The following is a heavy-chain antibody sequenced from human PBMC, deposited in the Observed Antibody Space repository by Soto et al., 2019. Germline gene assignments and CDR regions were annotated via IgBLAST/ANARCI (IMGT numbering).Heavy chain of an antibody. CDR3: ARGGGVGVAGSAAFDM. J-gene: IGHJ3*02. CDR1: GYPVTAYY. Sequence: QLHLVQSGAVVKKPGASVTVSCSASGYPVTAYYMHWVRQAPGRGLEGMGGINPATGAAKYTQTYQGGVTITRDPSASTVFMELSGLTSGDTALFYCARGGGVGVAGSAAFDMWGQGTLVTVSS. V-gene: IGHV1-2*02. CDR2: INPATGAA. D-gene: IGHD3-3*01.